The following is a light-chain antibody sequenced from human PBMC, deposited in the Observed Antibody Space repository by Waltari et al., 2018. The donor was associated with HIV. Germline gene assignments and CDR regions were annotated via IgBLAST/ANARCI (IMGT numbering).Light chain of an antibody. CDR2: DVS. J-gene: IGLJ1*01. CDR1: SSDIGGYTL. V-gene: IGLV2-14*01. Sequence: QSALTQPASVSGSPGQSITIPCPGASSDIGGYTLVSWYQQHPGKAPKLMIYDVSNRPSGVSNRFSGSKSGNTASLTISGLQAEDEADYYCSSYTSSSTLFVFGTGTKVTVL. CDR3: SSYTSSSTLFV.